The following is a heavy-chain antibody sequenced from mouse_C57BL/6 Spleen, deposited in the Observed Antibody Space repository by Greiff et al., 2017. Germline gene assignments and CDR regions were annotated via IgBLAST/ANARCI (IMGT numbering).Heavy chain of an antibody. Sequence: VQLQQPGAELVKPGASVKLSCKASGYTFTSYWMQWVKQRPGQGLEWIGEIDPSDSYTNYNQKFKGKATLTVDTSSSTAYMQLSSLTSEDSAVYYCARRGPLDYWGQGTTLTVSS. CDR1: GYTFTSYW. CDR3: ARRGPLDY. J-gene: IGHJ2*01. D-gene: IGHD3-3*01. CDR2: IDPSDSYT. V-gene: IGHV1-50*01.